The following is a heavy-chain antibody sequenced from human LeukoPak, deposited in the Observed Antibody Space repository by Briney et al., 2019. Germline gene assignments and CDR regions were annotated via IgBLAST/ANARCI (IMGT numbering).Heavy chain of an antibody. V-gene: IGHV3-30*02. CDR1: GFTFSSYG. D-gene: IGHD1-26*01. CDR3: ARVGWELLLSAFDI. J-gene: IGHJ3*02. Sequence: TGGSLRLSCAASGFTFSSYGMHWVRQAPGKGLEWVAFIRYDGSNKYYADSVKGRFTISRDNAKDSLYLQMNSLRVEDTAVYYCARVGWELLLSAFDIWGQGTMVTVSS. CDR2: IRYDGSNK.